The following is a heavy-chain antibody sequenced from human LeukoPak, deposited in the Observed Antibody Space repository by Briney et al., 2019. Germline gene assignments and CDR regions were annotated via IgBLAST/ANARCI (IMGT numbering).Heavy chain of an antibody. CDR1: GGSISSGSYY. V-gene: IGHV4-39*01. J-gene: IGHJ4*02. Sequence: SETLSLTCTVSGGSISSGSYYWGWIRQPPGKGLEWIGNIYYTGSTYYNVSLNSRVTISIDTSKNLFSLRLNSMTAAVTAVYYCAKSGGYGLIDKWGQGTLVTVSS. CDR3: AKSGGYGLIDK. CDR2: IYYTGST. D-gene: IGHD1-26*01.